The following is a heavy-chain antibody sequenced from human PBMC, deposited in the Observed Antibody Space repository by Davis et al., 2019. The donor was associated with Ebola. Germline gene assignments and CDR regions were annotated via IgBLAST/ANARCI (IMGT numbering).Heavy chain of an antibody. J-gene: IGHJ6*04. V-gene: IGHV4-34*01. CDR3: ARGPYRFDNYYYGMDV. CDR1: GGSFSGYY. Sequence: SETLSLTCAVYGGSFSGYYWSWIRQPPGKGLEWIGEINHSGSTNYNPSLKSRVTISVDTSKNQFSLKLSSVTAADTAVYYCARGPYRFDNYYYGMDVWGKGTTVTVSS. CDR2: INHSGST. D-gene: IGHD3-3*01.